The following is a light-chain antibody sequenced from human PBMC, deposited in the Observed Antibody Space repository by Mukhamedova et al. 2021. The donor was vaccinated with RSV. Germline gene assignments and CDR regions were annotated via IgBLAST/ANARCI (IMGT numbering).Light chain of an antibody. Sequence: GSSSNIGAGYAVHWYQQLPGTAPKLLIYGHSNRPSGVPDRFSGSKSGTSASLAITGLQAEDEADDYCQSYDSSLSAVVLGGGTK. V-gene: IGLV1-40*01. CDR1: SSNIGAGYA. CDR3: QSYDSSLSAVV. J-gene: IGLJ2*01. CDR2: GHS.